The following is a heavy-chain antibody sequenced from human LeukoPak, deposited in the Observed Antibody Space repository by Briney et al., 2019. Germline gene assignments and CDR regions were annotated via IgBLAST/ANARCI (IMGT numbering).Heavy chain of an antibody. CDR2: IHTYNGHT. V-gene: IGHV1-18*01. D-gene: IGHD1-26*01. J-gene: IGHJ4*02. Sequence: ASVKVSCKSSGYTFNSYGITWVRQAPGQGLEWMGWIHTYNGHTNYAQKLQGRVTMTTDTSTSTAYMELRSLRSDDTAVYYCARDRGSYRPNDFDYWGQGTLVTVSS. CDR1: GYTFNSYG. CDR3: ARDRGSYRPNDFDY.